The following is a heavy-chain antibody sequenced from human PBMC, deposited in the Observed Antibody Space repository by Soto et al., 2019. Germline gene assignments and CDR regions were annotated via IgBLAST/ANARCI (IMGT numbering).Heavy chain of an antibody. J-gene: IGHJ5*02. V-gene: IGHV3-23*01. Sequence: EVQLLESGGGLVQPGGSLRLSCAASGFTFSSYAMSWVRQAPGKGLEWVSAISGSGGSTYYADSVKGRFTISRDHSKNTMYLQMNSLRAEDTAVYYCAKESGSRKRGTNNWFDPWGQGTLVTVSS. CDR2: ISGSGGST. CDR1: GFTFSSYA. D-gene: IGHD1-26*01. CDR3: AKESGSRKRGTNNWFDP.